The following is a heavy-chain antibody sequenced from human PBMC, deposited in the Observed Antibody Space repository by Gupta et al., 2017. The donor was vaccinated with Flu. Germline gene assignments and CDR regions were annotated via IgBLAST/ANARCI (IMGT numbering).Heavy chain of an antibody. D-gene: IGHD4-17*01. J-gene: IGHJ4*02. CDR3: AGYGDFAS. Sequence: QEQLVESGGGVVQTGRSLRLSCAASGFSFSSYAMYWVRQAPGKGLEWVAVISYDGGSVDYADSVKGRFTISRENSKNSLYLQMNSLRPDDTAVYYCAGYGDFASWGQGALVTVSS. V-gene: IGHV3-30-3*01. CDR1: GFSFSSYA. CDR2: ISYDGGSV.